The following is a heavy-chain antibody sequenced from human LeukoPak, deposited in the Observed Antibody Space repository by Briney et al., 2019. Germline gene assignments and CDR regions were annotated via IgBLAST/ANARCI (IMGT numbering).Heavy chain of an antibody. CDR3: ARRGVGVRTGYYYGMDV. CDR2: INHSGST. J-gene: IGHJ6*02. V-gene: IGHV4-34*01. Sequence: SETLSLTCAVYGGSFSGYCWRWIRQPPGKGLEWIGEINHSGSTNYNPSLKSRVTISVDTSKNQFSLKLSSVTAADTAVYYCARRGVGVRTGYYYGMDVWGQGTTVTVSS. CDR1: GGSFSGYC. D-gene: IGHD1-26*01.